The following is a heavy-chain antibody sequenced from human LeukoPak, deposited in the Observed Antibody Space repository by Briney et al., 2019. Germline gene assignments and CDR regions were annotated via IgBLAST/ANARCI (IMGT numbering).Heavy chain of an antibody. J-gene: IGHJ6*02. Sequence: PWGSLRLSCAASGFTFSSYGMHWVRQAPGKGLEWVAVISYDGSNKYYADSVKGRFTISRDNSKNTLYLQINSLRAEDTAVYYCAKEGYYYDSSGYNYYYGMDVWGQGTTVTVSS. CDR3: AKEGYYYDSSGYNYYYGMDV. V-gene: IGHV3-30*18. CDR2: ISYDGSNK. CDR1: GFTFSSYG. D-gene: IGHD3-22*01.